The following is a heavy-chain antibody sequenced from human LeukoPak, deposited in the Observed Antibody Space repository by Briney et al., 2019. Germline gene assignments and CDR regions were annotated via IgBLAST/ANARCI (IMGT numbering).Heavy chain of an antibody. V-gene: IGHV3-7*03. CDR2: IKQDGSEK. D-gene: IGHD3-22*01. CDR3: AKASSRYYDSSGYYPD. Sequence: RPGGSLRLSCAASGFTFSSYWMSWVRQAPGKGLEWVANIKQDGSEKYYVDSVKGRFTISRDNAKNSLYLQMDSLRAEDMALYYCAKASSRYYDSSGYYPDWGQGTLVTVSS. J-gene: IGHJ4*02. CDR1: GFTFSSYW.